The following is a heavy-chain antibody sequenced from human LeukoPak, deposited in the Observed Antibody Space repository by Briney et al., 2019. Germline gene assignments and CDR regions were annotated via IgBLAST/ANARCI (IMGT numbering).Heavy chain of an antibody. V-gene: IGHV4-34*01. D-gene: IGHD3-3*01. CDR3: ARGVISEWSPQYYYYYGMDV. J-gene: IGHJ6*02. CDR2: INHSGST. Sequence: SETLSLTCAVYGGSFSGYYWSWIRQPPGKGLEWIGEINHSGSTNYNPSLKSRVTISVDTSKNQFSLKLSSVTAADTAVYYCARGVISEWSPQYYYYYGMDVWGQGTTVTVSS. CDR1: GGSFSGYY.